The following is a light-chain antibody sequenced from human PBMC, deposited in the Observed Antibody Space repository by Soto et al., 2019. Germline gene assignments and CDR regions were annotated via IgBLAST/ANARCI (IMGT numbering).Light chain of an antibody. CDR1: QNVYNN. J-gene: IGKJ4*01. CDR3: QQCKNWPLT. CDR2: DAS. Sequence: EIVMTQSPATLSVSPGEGATLSCKASQNVYNNLAWYQQRPGQPPRLLIYDASTRATGISARFSGSGYGTDFTFTFSILLSEDFAVYFCQQCKNWPLTFGGGTKVDIK. V-gene: IGKV3-15*01.